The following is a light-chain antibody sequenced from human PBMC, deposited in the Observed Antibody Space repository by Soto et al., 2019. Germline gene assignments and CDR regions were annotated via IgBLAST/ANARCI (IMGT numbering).Light chain of an antibody. CDR1: HSISRN. V-gene: IGKV3-15*01. CDR2: VAS. J-gene: IGKJ2*03. Sequence: EIVMTQSPASLSVSLGERVTLTCRASHSISRNLSWYQQKRGQPPRLLIDVASARASGIPARFSGSGSGTEFTLTISSLQSEDFAVYYCFQYDMWPLSFGQGTKVDI. CDR3: FQYDMWPLS.